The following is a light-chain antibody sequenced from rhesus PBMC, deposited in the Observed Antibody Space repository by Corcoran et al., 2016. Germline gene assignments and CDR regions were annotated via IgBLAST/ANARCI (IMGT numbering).Light chain of an antibody. J-gene: IGKJ2*01. V-gene: IGKV1-74*01. CDR1: ENVNNY. CDR3: QHGYGTPYS. CDR2: KAS. Sequence: DIQMTQSPSSLSASVGDRVTITCRASENVNNYFNWYQQKPGQAPTLLLYKASTLQSGVPSRFSGSGSGTDDTFTISSLQPEDGATYYCQHGYGTPYSFGQGTKVEIK.